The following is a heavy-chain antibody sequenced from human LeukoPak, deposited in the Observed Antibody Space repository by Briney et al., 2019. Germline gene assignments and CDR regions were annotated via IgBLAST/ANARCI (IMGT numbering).Heavy chain of an antibody. D-gene: IGHD4-23*01. Sequence: SETLSLTCTVSGGSISSYYWSWIRQPPGKGLEWIGYIYYSGSTNYNPSLKSRVTISVDTSKNQFSLRLSSVTAADTAVYYCARDTYGGNAFDIWGQGTMVTVSS. CDR3: ARDTYGGNAFDI. J-gene: IGHJ3*02. CDR2: IYYSGST. CDR1: GGSISSYY. V-gene: IGHV4-59*01.